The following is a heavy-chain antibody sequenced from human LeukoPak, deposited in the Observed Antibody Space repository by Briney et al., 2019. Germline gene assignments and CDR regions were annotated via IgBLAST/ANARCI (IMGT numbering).Heavy chain of an antibody. V-gene: IGHV1-2*02. J-gene: IGHJ4*02. CDR2: INPHTGAA. CDR3: ARRKSGYSP. CDR1: GYTFIENY. Sequence: ASVKVSCKVSGYTFIENYIHWVRQAPGQGLEWMGLINPHTGAANYSQKFQGRVTMTRDTSISTAYMHLTRLKFDDTAVYYCARRKSGYSPWGQGTPVTVSS. D-gene: IGHD3-3*01.